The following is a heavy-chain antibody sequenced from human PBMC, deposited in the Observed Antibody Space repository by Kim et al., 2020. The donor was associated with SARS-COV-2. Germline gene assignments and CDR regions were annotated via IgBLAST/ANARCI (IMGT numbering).Heavy chain of an antibody. CDR3: ARDNCQLVVIYCSSTRRAMDV. CDR2: INPSGGST. Sequence: ASVQVSCKASGYTFTSYYMHWVRQAPGQGLEWMGIINPSGGSTSYAQKFQGRVTMTRDTSTSTVYMELSSLRSEDTAVYYCARDNCQLVVIYCSSTRRAMDVWGQGTTVTVSS. V-gene: IGHV1-46*01. D-gene: IGHD2-2*01. J-gene: IGHJ6*02. CDR1: GYTFTSYY.